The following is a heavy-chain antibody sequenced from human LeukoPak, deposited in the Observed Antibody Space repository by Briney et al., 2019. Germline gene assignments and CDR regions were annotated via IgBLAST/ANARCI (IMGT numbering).Heavy chain of an antibody. Sequence: SETLSPTCTVSGGSTSNYHWSWIRQPAGKGLEWIGRIYTSGSTNYNPSLKSRVTISVDKSKNQFSLNLTSVTAADTAVYYCARDGLPAPWGKWFDPWGQGTLVTVSS. CDR3: ARDGLPAPWGKWFDP. D-gene: IGHD1-26*01. V-gene: IGHV4-4*07. J-gene: IGHJ5*02. CDR2: IYTSGST. CDR1: GGSTSNYH.